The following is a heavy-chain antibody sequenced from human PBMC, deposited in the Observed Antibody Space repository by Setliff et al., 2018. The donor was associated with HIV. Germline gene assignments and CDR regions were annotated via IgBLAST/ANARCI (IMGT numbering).Heavy chain of an antibody. J-gene: IGHJ4*02. CDR1: GFAFVSYA. CDR2: ISYDGNNE. D-gene: IGHD4-17*01. V-gene: IGHV3-30*04. Sequence: GESLKISCAASGFAFVSYAMHWVRQAPGKGLEWVASISYDGNNEKYRDSVKGRFTISRDNFMDTVSLQMNSLRAEDTAVYYCARVPYGDFVPYYFDYWGQGALVTVS. CDR3: ARVPYGDFVPYYFDY.